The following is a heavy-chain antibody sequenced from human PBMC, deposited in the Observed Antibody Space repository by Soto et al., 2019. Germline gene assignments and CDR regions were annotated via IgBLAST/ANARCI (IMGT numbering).Heavy chain of an antibody. J-gene: IGHJ5*02. CDR1: GGSISSYY. Sequence: QVHLQESGPGLVKPSETLSLTCTVSGGSISSYYWSWIRQPPGKGLEWIGYIYYSGSTNYCPPLKRRGXXSXDXXKNQFSLKLSSVAAADTAVYYCARDLRGSTGCFDPWGQGTLVPVSS. D-gene: IGHD1-7*01. CDR2: IYYSGST. V-gene: IGHV4-59*01. CDR3: ARDLRGSTGCFDP.